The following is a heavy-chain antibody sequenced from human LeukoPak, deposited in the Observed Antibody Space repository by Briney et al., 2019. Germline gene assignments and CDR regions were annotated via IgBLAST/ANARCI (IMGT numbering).Heavy chain of an antibody. J-gene: IGHJ5*02. CDR3: AEHLRSNWFDP. D-gene: IGHD3-16*01. Sequence: GASVKVSCKASGYTFTSYYMHWVRQAPGQGLEWMGRIIPIFGTANYAQKFQGRVTITTDESTSTAYMELSSLRSEDTAVYYCAEHLRSNWFDPWGQGTLVTVSS. CDR1: GYTFTSYY. V-gene: IGHV1-69*05. CDR2: IIPIFGTA.